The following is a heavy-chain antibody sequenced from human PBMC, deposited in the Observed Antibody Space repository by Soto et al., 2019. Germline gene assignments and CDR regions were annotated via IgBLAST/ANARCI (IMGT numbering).Heavy chain of an antibody. V-gene: IGHV4-59*06. D-gene: IGHD2-15*01. J-gene: IGHJ4*02. CDR1: GGSISSYY. CDR3: ARWVEVSLDYFDS. Sequence: SETLSLTCTVPGGSISSYYWSWVRQNPGKGLEWIGHIYHSGRTFYNPSLKSRVTISVDTSKNQFSLNLSSVTAADTAVYYCARWVEVSLDYFDSWGQGTPVTVSS. CDR2: IYHSGRT.